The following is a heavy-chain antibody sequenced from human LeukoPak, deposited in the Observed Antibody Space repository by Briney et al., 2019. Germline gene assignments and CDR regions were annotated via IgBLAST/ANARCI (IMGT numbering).Heavy chain of an antibody. CDR1: GFTFSNAW. CDR2: IKSKTDGGTT. D-gene: IGHD6-19*01. CDR3: TTEPGIAVAGTEDWSDP. J-gene: IGHJ5*02. Sequence: GGSLRLSCAASGFTFSNAWMSWVRQAPGKGLEWVGRIKSKTDGGTTDYAAPVKGRFTISRDDSKNTLYLQMNSLKTEDTAVYYCTTEPGIAVAGTEDWSDPWGQGTLVTVSS. V-gene: IGHV3-15*01.